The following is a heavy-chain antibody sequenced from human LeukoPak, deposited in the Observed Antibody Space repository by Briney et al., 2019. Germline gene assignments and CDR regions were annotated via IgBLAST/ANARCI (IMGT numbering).Heavy chain of an antibody. V-gene: IGHV1-69*04. CDR2: IIPILGIA. CDR3: ARELFSNWFDP. Sequence: ASVKVSCKASGGTFSSYAISWVRQAPGQGLEWMGRIIPILGIANYAQKFQGRVTITADKSTSTAYMELSSLRSEDTAVYYCARELFSNWFDPWGQGTLVTVSS. CDR1: GGTFSSYA. J-gene: IGHJ5*02. D-gene: IGHD2-21*01.